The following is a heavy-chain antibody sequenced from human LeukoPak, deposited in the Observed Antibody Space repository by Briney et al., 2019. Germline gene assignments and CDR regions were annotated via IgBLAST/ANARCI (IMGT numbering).Heavy chain of an antibody. CDR3: ARQNIYCSRTSCYEVDWFDP. CDR2: MYYSGST. CDR1: GGSISSSSYY. Sequence: SETLSLTCTVSGGSISSSSYYWGWTRQPPGKGLEWIGSMYYSGSTYYNPSLKSRVTISVDTSKNQFSLKLSSVTAADTAVYYCARQNIYCSRTSCYEVDWFDPWGQGTLVTVSS. J-gene: IGHJ5*02. D-gene: IGHD2-2*01. V-gene: IGHV4-39*01.